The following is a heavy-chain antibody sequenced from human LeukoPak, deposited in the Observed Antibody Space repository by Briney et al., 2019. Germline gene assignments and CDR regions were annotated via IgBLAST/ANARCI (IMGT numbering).Heavy chain of an antibody. D-gene: IGHD3-3*01. Sequence: EGSVSVSCKASGYTFTSYDINWVRQAAGQGVEWMGWMNPNSGNTGYAQKFQGRVTMTKNTSISTAYMELSSLRSEDTAVYYCARVYYDFWSGYCMDVWGKGTTVTVSS. CDR2: MNPNSGNT. CDR3: ARVYYDFWSGYCMDV. CDR1: GYTFTSYD. J-gene: IGHJ6*03. V-gene: IGHV1-8*01.